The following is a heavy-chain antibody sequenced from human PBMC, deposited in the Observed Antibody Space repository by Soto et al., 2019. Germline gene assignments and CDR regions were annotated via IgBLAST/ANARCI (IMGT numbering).Heavy chain of an antibody. CDR3: AREGGDGTDY. D-gene: IGHD3-16*01. CDR1: GGSIRSGSHY. V-gene: IGHV4-31*03. Sequence: PSETLSLTCTVSGGSIRSGSHYWSWIRQHPGKGLEWIGYIYYSGSTYYNPSLKSRITISISTSKNQFSLKLTSVTAADTAVYYCAREGGDGTDYWGPGTLVTVFS. J-gene: IGHJ4*02. CDR2: IYYSGST.